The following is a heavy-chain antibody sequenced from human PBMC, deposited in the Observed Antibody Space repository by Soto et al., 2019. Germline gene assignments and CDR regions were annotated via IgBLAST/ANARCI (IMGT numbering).Heavy chain of an antibody. Sequence: SNTLSLTCTDSHGPINSADYYWSWIRQAPGKGLEWIGYIYYSGSASYNPTLKGRVSMSLDTSKNQFSLSLRSVTAADTAVYFCSRSFRVGSTPPSPDYWGQGTRVTVSS. V-gene: IGHV4-30-4*02. CDR3: SRSFRVGSTPPSPDY. D-gene: IGHD1-26*01. CDR2: IYYSGSA. J-gene: IGHJ4*02. CDR1: HGPINSADYY.